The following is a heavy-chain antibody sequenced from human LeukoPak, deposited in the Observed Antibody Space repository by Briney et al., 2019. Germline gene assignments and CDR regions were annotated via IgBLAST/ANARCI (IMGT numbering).Heavy chain of an antibody. V-gene: IGHV2-5*02. J-gene: IGHJ4*02. Sequence: SGPTLVHPTPPLTLTFSFSGFSLSTSGMPGGCIRLPPGKALEWLALIYWDDDKWYSPSLRSRLTVTRDTSKSQVVLTVTNMDPVNTAPYYCAHSRRFYDSRGYYYSQFHFWGQGTLVTVSS. CDR2: IYWDDDK. D-gene: IGHD3-22*01. CDR1: GFSLSTSGMP. CDR3: AHSRRFYDSRGYYYSQFHF.